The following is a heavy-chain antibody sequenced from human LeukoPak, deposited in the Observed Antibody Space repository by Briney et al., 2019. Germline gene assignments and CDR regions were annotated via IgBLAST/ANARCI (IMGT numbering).Heavy chain of an antibody. CDR1: GFTFSSYA. V-gene: IGHV3-30*02. Sequence: AGGSLRLSCAASGFTFSSYAMHWVRQAPGKGLEWVAFIRYDGSNKYYADSVKGRFTISRDNSKNTLYLQMNSLRAEDTAVYYCAKEGSYYYDSSGYFVYWGQGTLVTVSS. CDR2: IRYDGSNK. J-gene: IGHJ4*02. CDR3: AKEGSYYYDSSGYFVY. D-gene: IGHD3-22*01.